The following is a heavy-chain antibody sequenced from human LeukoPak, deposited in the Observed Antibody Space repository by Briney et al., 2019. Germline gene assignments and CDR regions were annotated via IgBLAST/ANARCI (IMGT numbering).Heavy chain of an antibody. CDR1: GGSVINYY. CDR2: IYLTGTA. D-gene: IGHD2-15*01. Sequence: PSETLSLTCTVSGGSVINYYWSWIRQPAGKGLEWIGNIYLTGTANYNPSLESRVTMSVDTSRNQFSLKMTSVTAADTAVYYCARGGQRGGEDYWGQGILVTVSS. J-gene: IGHJ4*02. V-gene: IGHV4-4*07. CDR3: ARGGQRGGEDY.